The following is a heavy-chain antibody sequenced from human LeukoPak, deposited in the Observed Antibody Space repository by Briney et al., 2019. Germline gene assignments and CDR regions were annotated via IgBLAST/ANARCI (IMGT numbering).Heavy chain of an antibody. J-gene: IGHJ4*02. D-gene: IGHD3-22*01. CDR3: ATRTANYYDSSGYEFDY. CDR1: GYTLTELS. CDR2: FDPEDGET. V-gene: IGHV1-24*01. Sequence: ASVKVSCKVSGYTLTELSMHWVRQAPGKGLEWMGGFDPEDGETIYAQKFQGRVTMTEDTSTDTAFMELSSLRSEDTAVYYCATRTANYYDSSGYEFDYWGQGTLVTVSS.